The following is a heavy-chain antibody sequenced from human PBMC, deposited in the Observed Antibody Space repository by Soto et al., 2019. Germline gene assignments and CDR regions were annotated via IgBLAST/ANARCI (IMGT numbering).Heavy chain of an antibody. D-gene: IGHD3-16*02. CDR1: GYTFTTHG. Sequence: QVQLVQSGAEVKEPGASVRVSCKASGYTFTTHGISWVRQAPGQGLEWMGWISTYNGKTTYAQKVQGRVTMTTDTSKSTAYMELRGLRSDDTAVYYCARVDDYVWGSFRPWGQGTQVTVSS. J-gene: IGHJ4*02. V-gene: IGHV1-18*04. CDR2: ISTYNGKT. CDR3: ARVDDYVWGSFRP.